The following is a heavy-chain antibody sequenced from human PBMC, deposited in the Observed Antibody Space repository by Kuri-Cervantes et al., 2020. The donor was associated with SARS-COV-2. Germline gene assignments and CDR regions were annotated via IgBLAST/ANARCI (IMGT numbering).Heavy chain of an antibody. CDR3: ARDYSYGPSGYYFDY. J-gene: IGHJ4*02. Sequence: GESLKISCAASGFTFSSYSMNWVRQAPGKGLEWVSYISSSSSTIYYADSVKGRFTISRDNAQNSLYLQMNSLRAEDTAVYYCARDYSYGPSGYYFDYWGQGTLVTVSS. D-gene: IGHD5-18*01. CDR1: GFTFSSYS. V-gene: IGHV3-48*04. CDR2: ISSSSSTI.